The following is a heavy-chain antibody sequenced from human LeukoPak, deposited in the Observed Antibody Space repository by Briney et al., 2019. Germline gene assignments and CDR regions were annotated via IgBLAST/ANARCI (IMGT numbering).Heavy chain of an antibody. D-gene: IGHD1-7*01. Sequence: GGSLRLSCAASGFTFTDYWMTWVRQAPGKGLEWVAHIKQDGSEKYYGDSVKGRFAISRDNAKNLVYLQMNSLGAEDTAVYYCARGWNYAFRFDYWGQGTLVTVSS. J-gene: IGHJ4*02. CDR3: ARGWNYAFRFDY. CDR1: GFTFTDYW. V-gene: IGHV3-7*01. CDR2: IKQDGSEK.